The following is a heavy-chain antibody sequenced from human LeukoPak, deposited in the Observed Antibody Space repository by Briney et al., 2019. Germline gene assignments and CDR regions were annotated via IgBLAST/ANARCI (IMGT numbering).Heavy chain of an antibody. J-gene: IGHJ6*02. V-gene: IGHV3-43D*03. CDR2: ISWDGGST. CDR3: AKDGPHFRNYYYYGMDV. CDR1: GFTFDDYA. Sequence: GGSLRLSCAASGFTFDDYAMHWVRQAPGKGLEWVSLISWDGGSTYYADSVKGRFTISRDNSKNSLYLQMNSLRTEDTALYYCAKDGPHFRNYYYYGMDVWGQGTTVTVSS.